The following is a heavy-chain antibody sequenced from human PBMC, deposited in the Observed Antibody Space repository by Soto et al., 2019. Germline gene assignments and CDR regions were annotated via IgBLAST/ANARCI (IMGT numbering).Heavy chain of an antibody. V-gene: IGHV1-69*12. CDR3: ARDVIAAAGTAG. CDR1: GGTFSSYA. CDR2: IIPIFGTA. J-gene: IGHJ4*02. D-gene: IGHD6-13*01. Sequence: QVQLVQSGAEVKKPGSSVKVSCKASGGTFSSYAISWVRQAPGQGLEWMGGIIPIFGTANYAQKFQGRVTIXAXVSTGTAYRELSSLRSEDTAVYYCARDVIAAAGTAGWGQGTLVTVSS.